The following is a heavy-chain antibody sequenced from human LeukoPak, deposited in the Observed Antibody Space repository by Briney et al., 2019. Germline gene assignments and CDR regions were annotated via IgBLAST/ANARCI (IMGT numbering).Heavy chain of an antibody. CDR2: ISSSSSTI. Sequence: GGSLRLSCAASGFTFSSYSMNWVRQAPGKGLEWVSYISSSSSTIYYADSVKGRFTISRDNAKNSLYLQMNSLRAEDTAVYYCARNLHYDFWSGYYAVDYWGQGTLVTVSS. CDR3: ARNLHYDFWSGYYAVDY. J-gene: IGHJ4*02. CDR1: GFTFSSYS. D-gene: IGHD3-3*01. V-gene: IGHV3-48*01.